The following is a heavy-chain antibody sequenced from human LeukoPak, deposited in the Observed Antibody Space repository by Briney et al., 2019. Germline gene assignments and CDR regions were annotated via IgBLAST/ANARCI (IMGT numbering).Heavy chain of an antibody. CDR1: GSISSGSYY. V-gene: IGHV4-39*07. CDR3: ARYTAGLLDY. CDR2: IYYSGST. D-gene: IGHD2-2*02. J-gene: IGHJ4*02. Sequence: SETLSLTCTVSGSISSGSYYWGWIRQPPGKGLEWIGSIYYSGSTYYNPSLKSRVTISVDTSKNQFSLKLSSVTAADTAVYYCARYTAGLLDYWGQGTLVTVSS.